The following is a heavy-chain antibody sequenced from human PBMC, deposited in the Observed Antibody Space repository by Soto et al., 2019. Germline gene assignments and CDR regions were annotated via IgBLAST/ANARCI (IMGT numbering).Heavy chain of an antibody. Sequence: SGPTLVNPTQTLTLTCTFSGFSLSTSGVGVGWIRQPPGKALEWLALIYWNDDKRYSPSLKSRLTITKDTSKNQVVLTMTNMDPVDTATYYCAHTRTLCYYDSSGRYNWFDPWGQGTLVTVSS. CDR3: AHTRTLCYYDSSGRYNWFDP. J-gene: IGHJ5*02. CDR2: IYWNDDK. CDR1: GFSLSTSGVG. V-gene: IGHV2-5*01. D-gene: IGHD3-22*01.